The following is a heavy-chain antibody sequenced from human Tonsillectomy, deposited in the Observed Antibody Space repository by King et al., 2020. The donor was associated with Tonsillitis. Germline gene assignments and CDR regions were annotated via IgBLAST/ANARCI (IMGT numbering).Heavy chain of an antibody. CDR2: ISFDGKTE. CDR3: ARQLPTMPGHLFSSGMDV. V-gene: IGHV3-30*04. CDR1: GFIFTSYD. J-gene: IGHJ6*02. D-gene: IGHD5-24*01. Sequence: VQLVESGGGVVQPGRSLRLSCAASGFIFTSYDMHWVRQAPGKGLEWVAVISFDGKTEYDADSVKGRFTISRDNSERRLFLQMDSLTADDTAIHYCARQLPTMPGHLFSSGMDVWGQGSTVIVS.